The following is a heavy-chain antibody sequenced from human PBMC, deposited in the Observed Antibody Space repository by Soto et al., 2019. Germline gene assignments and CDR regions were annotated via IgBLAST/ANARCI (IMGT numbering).Heavy chain of an antibody. D-gene: IGHD3-10*01. J-gene: IGHJ6*03. CDR2: INHSGST. CDR3: ARGLKYYYGSGKPHYYYYMDV. Sequence: LSLTCAVYGGSFSGYYWSWIRQPPGKGLEWIGEINHSGSTNYNPSLKSRVTISVDTSKNQFSLKLSSVTAADTAVYYCARGLKYYYGSGKPHYYYYMDVWGKGTTVTVSS. V-gene: IGHV4-34*01. CDR1: GGSFSGYY.